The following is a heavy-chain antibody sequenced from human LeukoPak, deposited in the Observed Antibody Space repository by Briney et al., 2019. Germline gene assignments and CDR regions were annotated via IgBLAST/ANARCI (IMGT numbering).Heavy chain of an antibody. CDR3: ARDGNYYYGSGAGGY. D-gene: IGHD3-10*01. Sequence: PGGSLRLSCAASGFTFSSYSMNWVRQAPGKGLEWVSSISSSSGYIYYADSVKGRFTISRDNAKNSLYLQMNSLRAEDTAVYYCARDGNYYYGSGAGGYWGQGTLVTVSS. J-gene: IGHJ4*02. CDR2: ISSSSGYI. CDR1: GFTFSSYS. V-gene: IGHV3-21*01.